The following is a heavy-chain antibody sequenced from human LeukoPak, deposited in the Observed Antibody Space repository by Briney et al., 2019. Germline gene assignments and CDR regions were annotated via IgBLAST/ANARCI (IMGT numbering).Heavy chain of an antibody. CDR1: GGSVSSGSYY. V-gene: IGHV4-61*01. J-gene: IGHJ6*02. CDR3: ARDHLSRTVTTASYGMDV. D-gene: IGHD4-17*01. CDR2: IYYSGSA. Sequence: SETLSLTCTVSGGSVSSGSYYWSWIRQPPGKGLEWIGYIYYSGSANYNPSLKSRVTISVDTSKNQFSLKLSSVTAADTAVYYCARDHLSRTVTTASYGMDVWGQGTSVTVSS.